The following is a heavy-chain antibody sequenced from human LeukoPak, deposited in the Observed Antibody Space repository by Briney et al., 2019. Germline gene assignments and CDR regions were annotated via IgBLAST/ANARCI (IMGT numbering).Heavy chain of an antibody. D-gene: IGHD6-13*01. J-gene: IGHJ4*02. V-gene: IGHV3-48*01. Sequence: GGSLRLSCAASGFTFSTYSMNWVRQAPGKGLEWISYISSDSSTKYYADSVKGRFTISRDNAKNSLYLQMNSLRVEDTAVYYCARGAAVGTSRFDYWGQGTLVTVSS. CDR1: GFTFSTYS. CDR3: ARGAAVGTSRFDY. CDR2: ISSDSSTK.